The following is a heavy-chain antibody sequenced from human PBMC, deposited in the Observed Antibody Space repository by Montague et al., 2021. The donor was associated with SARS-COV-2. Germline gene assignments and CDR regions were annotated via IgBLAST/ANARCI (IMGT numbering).Heavy chain of an antibody. D-gene: IGHD3-10*01. J-gene: IGHJ6*02. CDR3: ARLGAITLVRGITKADFSNYGMDV. CDR2: ISHSGST. Sequence: SETLSLTCAVSSGSFRGYYWSWIRQPPGKGLEWIGEISHSGSTTYNPSLESRVSISVDTSNKQFSLKVTSVTAADTAVYYCARLGAITLVRGITKADFSNYGMDVWGQGTTVTVSS. V-gene: IGHV4-34*01. CDR1: SGSFRGYY.